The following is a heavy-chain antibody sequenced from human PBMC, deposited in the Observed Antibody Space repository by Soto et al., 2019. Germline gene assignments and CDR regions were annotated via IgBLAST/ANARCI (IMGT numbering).Heavy chain of an antibody. D-gene: IGHD7-27*01. CDR3: AREEQTGANYYLDY. J-gene: IGHJ4*02. V-gene: IGHV1-2*02. CDR1: GYTFTGYY. CDR2: ISPHSGGP. Sequence: QVRLVQSGAEVKKSGASVKVSCKASGYTFTGYYIHWVRQAPGQGLEWMGSISPHSGGPNYAQRFQGRVTLTRDTSMTTVYMEMSGLTSDDTAIYYCAREEQTGANYYLDYWGQGTLVTVSS.